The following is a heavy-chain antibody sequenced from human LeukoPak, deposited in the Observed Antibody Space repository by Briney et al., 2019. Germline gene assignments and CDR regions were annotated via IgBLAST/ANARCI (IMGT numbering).Heavy chain of an antibody. CDR3: ARLTAVTTRIDS. CDR2: IYPGDSDT. J-gene: IGHJ4*02. D-gene: IGHD4-17*01. CDR1: GYSFASFW. Sequence: GESLKISCKGSGYSFASFWIAWVRQMPGKGLEWMGVIYPGDSDTKYSPSFQGQVTISADKSISTAYLQWSSLKASDTAMYYCARLTAVTTRIDSWGQGSLVTVSS. V-gene: IGHV5-51*01.